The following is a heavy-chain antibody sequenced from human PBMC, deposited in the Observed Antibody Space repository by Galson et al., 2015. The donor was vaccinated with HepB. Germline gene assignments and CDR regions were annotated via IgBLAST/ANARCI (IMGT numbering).Heavy chain of an antibody. J-gene: IGHJ3*02. CDR1: GFTVSSNY. CDR3: ARGGYDSSGYYPRDAFDI. V-gene: IGHV3-53*01. D-gene: IGHD3-22*01. Sequence: SLRLSCAASGFTVSSNYMSWVRQAPGKGLEWVSVIYSGGSTYYADSVKGRFTISRDNSKNTLYLQMNSLRAEDTAVYYCARGGYDSSGYYPRDAFDIWGQGTMVTVSS. CDR2: IYSGGST.